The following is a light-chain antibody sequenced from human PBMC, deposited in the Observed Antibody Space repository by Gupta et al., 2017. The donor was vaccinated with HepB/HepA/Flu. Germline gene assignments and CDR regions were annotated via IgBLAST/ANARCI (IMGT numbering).Light chain of an antibody. V-gene: IGKV3D-20*01. CDR1: QIVTRNY. Sequence: EIVLTQSPAALSLSPGERATLSCGTSQIVTRNYLAWYQQKPGLAPRLLIYDAFKRATGIPDRYSGSGSVTDFTLTIIRLEPEDFAVYYCQQDCNSPWTFGQGTKVEIK. J-gene: IGKJ1*01. CDR2: DAF. CDR3: QQDCNSPWT.